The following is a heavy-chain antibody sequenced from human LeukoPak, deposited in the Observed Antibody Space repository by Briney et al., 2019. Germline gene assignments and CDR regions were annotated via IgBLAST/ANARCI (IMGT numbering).Heavy chain of an antibody. J-gene: IGHJ4*02. CDR2: IIPIFGTA. CDR1: GGTFSSYA. CDR3: ARGDPYPYSGYDFDY. Sequence: ASVKVSCKASGGTFSSYAISWVRQAPGQGLEWMGGIIPIFGTANYAQKFQGRVTITADKSTGTAYMELSSLRSEDTAVYYCARGDPYPYSGYDFDYWGQGTLVTVSS. D-gene: IGHD5-12*01. V-gene: IGHV1-69*06.